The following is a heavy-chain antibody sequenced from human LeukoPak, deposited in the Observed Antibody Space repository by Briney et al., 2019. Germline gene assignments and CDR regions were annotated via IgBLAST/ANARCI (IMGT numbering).Heavy chain of an antibody. Sequence: VSVKVSCKGSGYNFTVYYMHWVRQAPGQGLEWMGWMDPNSGDTIYAPKFQGRVSMTRDTSITTAYMELSSLTFDDSATYYCATKGGLTPNTLAMWGHGTMVTVSS. CDR3: ATKGGLTPNTLAM. CDR1: GYNFTVYY. CDR2: MDPNSGDT. J-gene: IGHJ3*01. V-gene: IGHV1-2*02. D-gene: IGHD2-15*01.